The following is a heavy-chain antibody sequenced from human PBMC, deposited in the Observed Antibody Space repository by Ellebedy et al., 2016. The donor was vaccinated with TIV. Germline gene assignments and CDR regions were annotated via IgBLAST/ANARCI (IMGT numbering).Heavy chain of an antibody. J-gene: IGHJ4*02. CDR3: ARTDPWQPIDD. CDR2: IFYSGRT. CDR1: GGSISSSPYY. V-gene: IGHV4-39*07. Sequence: MPSETLSLTCTVSGGSISSSPYYWGWIRQPPGKGLEWIGNIFYSGRTYYNPSLKSRVTVSVDTSKNQFSLKVSSVTAADTAVYYCARTDPWQPIDDWGQGILVSVSS. D-gene: IGHD2-21*02.